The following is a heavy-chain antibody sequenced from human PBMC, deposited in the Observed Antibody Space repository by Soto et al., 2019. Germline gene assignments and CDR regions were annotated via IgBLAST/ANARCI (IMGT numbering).Heavy chain of an antibody. CDR1: GFTFSSYS. V-gene: IGHV3-21*01. J-gene: IGHJ4*02. CDR2: ISSSSSYI. CDR3: ARDEVATERGIAVAGTAIWYFDY. Sequence: GGSLRLSCAASGFTFSSYSMNWVRQAPGKGLEWVSSISSSSSYIYYADSVKGRFTISRDNAKNSLYLQMNSLRAEDTAVYYCARDEVATERGIAVAGTAIWYFDYWGQGTLVTVSS. D-gene: IGHD6-19*01.